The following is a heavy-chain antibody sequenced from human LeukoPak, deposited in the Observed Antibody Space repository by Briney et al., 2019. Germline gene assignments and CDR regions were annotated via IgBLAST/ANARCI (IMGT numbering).Heavy chain of an antibody. D-gene: IGHD1-26*01. CDR3: ARALSGTYGLFQH. CDR1: GGSISNYY. J-gene: IGHJ1*01. V-gene: IGHV4-59*01. Sequence: SETLFLTCTVSGGSISNYYWSWIWQPPGKGLEWIGYIYYSGSTYYNPSLRSRVTISVDTSKNQFSLNLNSVTAADTAVYYCARALSGTYGLFQHWGQGTLATVSS. CDR2: IYYSGST.